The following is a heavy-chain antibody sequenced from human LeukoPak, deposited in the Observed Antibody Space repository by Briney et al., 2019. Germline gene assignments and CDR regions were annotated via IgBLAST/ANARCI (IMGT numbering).Heavy chain of an antibody. D-gene: IGHD3-3*01. CDR3: AAAYFGVDQYYYGMDV. V-gene: IGHV3-23*01. CDR1: GFTFTSYA. J-gene: IGHJ6*02. Sequence: PGGSLRLSCAASGFTFTSYAMSWVRQAPGKGLEWVSAISGDGGSTYYADSVKGRFTISRDYSKNTLYLQMNSLRAKDTAVYYCAAAYFGVDQYYYGMDVWGQGTTVAVSS. CDR2: ISGDGGST.